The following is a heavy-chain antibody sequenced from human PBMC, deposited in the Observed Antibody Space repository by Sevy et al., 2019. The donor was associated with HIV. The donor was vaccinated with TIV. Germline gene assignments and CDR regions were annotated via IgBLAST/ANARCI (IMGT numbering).Heavy chain of an antibody. Sequence: GGSLRLSCAASGFTFSSFGMHWVRQAPGKGLEWVAVISYDGSNKYYADSVKGRFTISRDNSKNTLYLQMNSLRAEDTAVYYCAKDRAYYDSSGYYSYFDYWGQRTLVTVSS. V-gene: IGHV3-30*18. D-gene: IGHD3-22*01. J-gene: IGHJ4*02. CDR1: GFTFSSFG. CDR3: AKDRAYYDSSGYYSYFDY. CDR2: ISYDGSNK.